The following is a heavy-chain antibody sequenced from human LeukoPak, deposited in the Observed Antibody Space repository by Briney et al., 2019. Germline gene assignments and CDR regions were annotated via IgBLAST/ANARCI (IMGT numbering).Heavy chain of an antibody. CDR3: GRDASMVRVEY. CDR2: ISSSSSYI. J-gene: IGHJ4*02. CDR1: GFTFSSYT. V-gene: IGHV3-21*01. D-gene: IGHD3-10*01. Sequence: PGGSLRLSCVASGFTFSSYTMNWVRQTPGKGLEWVSSISSSSSYIYYADSVKGRFTISRDNAKNSLYLQMNSLRAEDTAVYYCGRDASMVRVEYWGQGTLVTVSS.